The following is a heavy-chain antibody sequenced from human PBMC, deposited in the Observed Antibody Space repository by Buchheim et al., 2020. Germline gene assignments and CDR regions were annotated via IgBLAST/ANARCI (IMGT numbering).Heavy chain of an antibody. J-gene: IGHJ4*02. CDR2: ISYDGSNK. V-gene: IGHV3-30*18. D-gene: IGHD3-16*01. CDR1: GFTFSSYG. Sequence: QVQLVESGGGVVQPGRSLRLSCAASGFTFSSYGMHWVRQAPGKGLEWVAVISYDGSNKYYADSVKGRFTISRDNSKKPLYLQMNSLRAEDTAVYYCAKDQRGGSSHFDYWGQGTL. CDR3: AKDQRGGSSHFDY.